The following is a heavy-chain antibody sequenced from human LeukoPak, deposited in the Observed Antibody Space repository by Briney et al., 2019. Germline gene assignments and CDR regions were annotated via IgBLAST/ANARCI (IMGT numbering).Heavy chain of an antibody. CDR2: SNSDGSRT. D-gene: IGHD2-15*01. V-gene: IGHV3-74*01. Sequence: GGSLRLSCAASGFTFSSYAMSWVRQAPGKGLEWVSRSNSDGSRTNYADSVKGRFTISRDNTKNTLYLQMNSLRAEDTAVYYCARDSRQGWYVSMDVWGQGTTVTVSS. CDR3: ARDSRQGWYVSMDV. J-gene: IGHJ6*02. CDR1: GFTFSSYA.